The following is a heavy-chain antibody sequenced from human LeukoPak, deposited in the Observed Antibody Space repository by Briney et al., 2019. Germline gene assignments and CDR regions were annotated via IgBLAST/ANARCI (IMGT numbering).Heavy chain of an antibody. D-gene: IGHD2-8*02. CDR1: GFTVSSNY. V-gene: IGHV3-11*04. CDR2: IISRGDTT. J-gene: IGHJ4*02. CDR3: ARGRGYCSGASCDIDY. Sequence: GGSLRLSCAASGFTVSSNYMSWVRQAPGKGLEWVSNIISRGDTTHYADSVKGRFSISRDNAKNFVFLQLNSLRAEDTAVYYCARGRGYCSGASCDIDYWGQGTLVTVSS.